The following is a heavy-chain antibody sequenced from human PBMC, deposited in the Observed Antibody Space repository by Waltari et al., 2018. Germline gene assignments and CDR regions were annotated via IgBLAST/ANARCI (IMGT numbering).Heavy chain of an antibody. CDR3: ARAVVPNYDSISRPYYFYYMDV. CDR1: GGSISSYY. CDR2: IYYSGST. V-gene: IGHV4-59*01. J-gene: IGHJ6*03. D-gene: IGHD3-3*01. Sequence: QVQLQESGPGLVKPSETLSLTCTVSGGSISSYYWSWIRQPPGKGLEWIGYIYYSGSTSCNPSLNSRVTISLDTSKNPFSLNPSSVTAADTAVYCCARAVVPNYDSISRPYYFYYMDVWGKGTTVTVSS.